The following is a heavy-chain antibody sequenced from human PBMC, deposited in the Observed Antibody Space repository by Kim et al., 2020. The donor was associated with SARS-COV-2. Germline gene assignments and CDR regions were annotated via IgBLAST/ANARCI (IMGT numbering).Heavy chain of an antibody. CDR2: IDQSGGT. Sequence: SETLSLTCAVYVGTFADNYWNWIRQTPGQGLQWIGEIDQSGGTNYNPSLKSRVTISVDTSKNQFSLSLSSVTAADTGIYYCARRSAGVDYWGQGTLVTVS. J-gene: IGHJ4*02. CDR1: VGTFADNY. V-gene: IGHV4-34*01. CDR3: ARRSAGVDY.